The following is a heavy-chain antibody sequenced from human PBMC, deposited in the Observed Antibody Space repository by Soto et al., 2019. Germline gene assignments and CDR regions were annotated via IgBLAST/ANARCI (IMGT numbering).Heavy chain of an antibody. V-gene: IGHV1-69*02. CDR3: ARGIREYCSGSTCYSYYFDH. Sequence: QGHLVQSGTEVKKPGSSVKVSCKASGDTFSSNSINWVRQAPGQGLEWMGRIIPMLGIINYAQKFQGRVTISADKSTTTVYMELSSLTSEDTAVYYCARGIREYCSGSTCYSYYFDHWGPGTLVTVSS. CDR1: GDTFSSNS. D-gene: IGHD2-15*01. CDR2: IIPMLGII. J-gene: IGHJ4*02.